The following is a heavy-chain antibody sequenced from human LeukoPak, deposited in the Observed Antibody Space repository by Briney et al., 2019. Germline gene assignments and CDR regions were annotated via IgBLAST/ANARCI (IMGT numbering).Heavy chain of an antibody. CDR3: AKGGGNYYDSSGYYY. V-gene: IGHV3-23*01. J-gene: IGHJ4*02. D-gene: IGHD3-22*01. CDR1: GFTFSSYA. CDR2: ISGSGGST. Sequence: PGGSLRLSCAASGFTFSSYAMSWVRQAPGKGLEWVSAISGSGGSTYYADSVKGRFTISRDNSKNTLYLQMNSLRAEDTAVYYCAKGGGNYYDSSGYYYWVQGTLVTVSS.